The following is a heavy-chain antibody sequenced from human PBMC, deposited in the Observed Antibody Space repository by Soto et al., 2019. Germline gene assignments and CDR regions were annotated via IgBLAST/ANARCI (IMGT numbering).Heavy chain of an antibody. CDR1: GGSFSSSSYY. CDR2: IYYSGST. D-gene: IGHD3-10*01. CDR3: AIRAYYYGSGTRRPHVFDY. Sequence: SETLSLTCAVSGGSFSSSSYYWVGMRQPPGKVLDWIGSIYYSGSTYYNPSLKSRVTISVDTSKNQFSLKLSSVTAADTAVYYCAIRAYYYGSGTRRPHVFDYWGQGTLVTVSS. J-gene: IGHJ4*02. V-gene: IGHV4-39*01.